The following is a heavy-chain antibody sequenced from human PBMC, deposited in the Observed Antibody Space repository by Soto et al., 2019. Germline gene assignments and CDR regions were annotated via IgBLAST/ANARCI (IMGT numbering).Heavy chain of an antibody. CDR3: ARGPRIAARAGYYYYGMDV. CDR1: GFTFSSYA. J-gene: IGHJ6*02. CDR2: ISYDGSNK. Sequence: QVQLVESGGGVVQPGRSLRLSCAASGFTFSSYAMHWVRQAPGKGLEWVAVISYDGSNKYYADSVKGRFTISRDNSKNTLYLQMTSLRAEDTAVYYCARGPRIAARAGYYYYGMDVWGQGTTVTVSS. D-gene: IGHD6-6*01. V-gene: IGHV3-30-3*01.